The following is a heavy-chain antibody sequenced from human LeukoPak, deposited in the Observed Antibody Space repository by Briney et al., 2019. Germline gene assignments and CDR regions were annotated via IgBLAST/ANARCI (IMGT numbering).Heavy chain of an antibody. CDR3: AREDYYDSSGYYPY. J-gene: IGHJ4*02. D-gene: IGHD3-22*01. Sequence: ASVKVSCKASGYTFTGYYMHWVRQAPGQGLEWMGWISAYNGNTNYAQKLQGRVTMTTDTSTSTAYMELRSLRSDDTAVYYCAREDYYDSSGYYPYWGQGTLVTVSS. CDR2: ISAYNGNT. CDR1: GYTFTGYY. V-gene: IGHV1-18*04.